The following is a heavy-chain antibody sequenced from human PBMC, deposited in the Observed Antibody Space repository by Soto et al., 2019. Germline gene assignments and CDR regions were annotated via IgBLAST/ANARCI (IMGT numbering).Heavy chain of an antibody. CDR1: GGSISSYY. V-gene: IGHV4-59*08. D-gene: IGHD2-2*01. Sequence: PSETLSLTCTVSGGSISSYYWSWIRRPPGKGLEWIGYIYYSGSTNYNPSLKSRVTISVDTSKNQFSLKLSSVTAADTAVYYCARLGDIVVVPAAMQGYWFDPWGQGTLVTVSS. CDR3: ARLGDIVVVPAAMQGYWFDP. J-gene: IGHJ5*02. CDR2: IYYSGST.